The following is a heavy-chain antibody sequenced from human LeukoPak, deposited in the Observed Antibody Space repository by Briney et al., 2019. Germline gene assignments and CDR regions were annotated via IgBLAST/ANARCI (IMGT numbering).Heavy chain of an antibody. V-gene: IGHV3-23*01. D-gene: IGHD6-13*01. CDR1: GFTFSSYA. CDR3: ARARRYRSSWYHDY. J-gene: IGHJ4*02. CDR2: ISGSGGST. Sequence: GGSLILSCAASGFTFSSYAMSWVRQAPGKGLEWVSGISGSGGSTNYADSVKGRFTIARDNSKNTLYLQMNSLRDEDTAVYYCARARRYRSSWYHDYWGQGSLVTVSS.